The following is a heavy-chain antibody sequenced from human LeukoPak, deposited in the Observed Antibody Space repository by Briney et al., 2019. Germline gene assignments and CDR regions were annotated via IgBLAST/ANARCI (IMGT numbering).Heavy chain of an antibody. Sequence: GASVKVSCKASGYTFTSYGISWVRQAPGQGLEWMGWISAYNGTTNYAQKLQGRVTMTADTPTSTAYMELRSLRSDDTAVYYCARETGWYYYYYYYMDVWGEGTTVSVSS. D-gene: IGHD6-19*01. CDR2: ISAYNGTT. J-gene: IGHJ6*03. CDR1: GYTFTSYG. CDR3: ARETGWYYYYYYYMDV. V-gene: IGHV1-18*01.